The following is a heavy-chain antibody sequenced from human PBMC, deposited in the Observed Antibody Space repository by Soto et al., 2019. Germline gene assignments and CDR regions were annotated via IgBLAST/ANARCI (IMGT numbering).Heavy chain of an antibody. CDR3: ARDWHWARPTLTYWFDP. CDR2: ISFNENTK. D-gene: IGHD3-16*01. CDR1: GFTFSNSA. Sequence: QVQLVESGGGVVQPGRSLRLSCVASGFTFSNSAMHWVRQAPGKGLGWVAVISFNENTKYYADSVKGRFTISRDNSENPVDPQIGSQRTDDTAMSDCARDWHWARPTLTYWFDPWGQGTLVTVSS. J-gene: IGHJ5*02. V-gene: IGHV3-30-3*01.